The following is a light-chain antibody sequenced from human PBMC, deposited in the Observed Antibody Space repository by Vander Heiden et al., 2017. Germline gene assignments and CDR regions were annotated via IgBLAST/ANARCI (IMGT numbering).Light chain of an antibody. CDR3: LLCPGGGQRV. CDR1: TGAVTTGFY. V-gene: IGLV7-43*01. J-gene: IGLJ2*01. Sequence: QTVVTPEPPLTVSPGGTVSLTFTSSTGAVTTGFYPNWFQQKPGHAPRARRYSTSNKHSWTPARFSGSLLGGKDVPTVSGVQPADEADDDCLLCPGGGQRVFGGGTKLTVL. CDR2: STS.